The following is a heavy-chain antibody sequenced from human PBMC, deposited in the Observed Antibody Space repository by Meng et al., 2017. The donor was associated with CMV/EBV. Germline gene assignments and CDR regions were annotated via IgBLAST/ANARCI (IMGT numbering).Heavy chain of an antibody. Sequence: LSTSGVGEGWIRQPPGKALEWLALIYWNDDKRYSPSLKSRLTITKDTSKNQVVLTMTNMDPVDTATYYCAHRRCSSTSCYRGGWFDPWGQGTLVTVSS. CDR3: AHRRCSSTSCYRGGWFDP. CDR1: LSTSGVG. D-gene: IGHD2-2*02. J-gene: IGHJ5*02. CDR2: IYWNDDK. V-gene: IGHV2-5*01.